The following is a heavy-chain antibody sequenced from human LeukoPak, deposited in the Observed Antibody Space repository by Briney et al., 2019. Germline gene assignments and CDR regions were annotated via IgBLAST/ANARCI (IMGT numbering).Heavy chain of an antibody. V-gene: IGHV3-73*01. J-gene: IGHJ4*02. D-gene: IGHD3-10*01. CDR3: TRRTGSGSYYFDY. CDR2: IRSKANNYAT. CDR1: GFTFSGSA. Sequence: GGSLKLSCAASGFTFSGSAIHWVRQASGKGLEWVGRIRSKANNYATTYAASVKGRFTISRHDSKNTVHLQMNSLKTEDTAVYWCTRRTGSGSYYFDYWGQGTLVTVSS.